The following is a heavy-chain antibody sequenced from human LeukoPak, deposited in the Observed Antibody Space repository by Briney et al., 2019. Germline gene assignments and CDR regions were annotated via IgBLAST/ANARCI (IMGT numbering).Heavy chain of an antibody. CDR3: ARAAYYYDYVWGSYRYGDY. V-gene: IGHV1-8*03. J-gene: IGHJ4*02. CDR1: GYTFTSYD. Sequence: ASVKVSCKASGYTFTSYDINWVRQATGQGLEWMGWMNPNSGNTGYAQKFQGRVTITRNTSISTAYMELISLRSEDTAVYYCARAAYYYDYVWGSYRYGDYWGQGTLVTVSS. CDR2: MNPNSGNT. D-gene: IGHD3-16*02.